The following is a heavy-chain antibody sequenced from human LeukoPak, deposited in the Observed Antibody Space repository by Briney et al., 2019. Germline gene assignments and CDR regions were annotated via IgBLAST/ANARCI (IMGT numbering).Heavy chain of an antibody. CDR2: IIPIFGTA. V-gene: IGHV1-69*13. CDR1: GGTFSSYA. CDR3: AREAQARPLWSGYPKPSYYYYGMDV. D-gene: IGHD3-3*01. Sequence: GASVKVSCKASGGTFSSYAISWVRQAPGQGLEWMGGIIPIFGTADYAQKFQGRVTITADESTSTAYMELSSLRSEDTAVYYCAREAQARPLWSGYPKPSYYYYGMDVWGQGTTVTVSS. J-gene: IGHJ6*02.